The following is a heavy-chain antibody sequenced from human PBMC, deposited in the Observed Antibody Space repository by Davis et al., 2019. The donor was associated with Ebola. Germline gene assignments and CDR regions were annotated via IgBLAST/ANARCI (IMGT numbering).Heavy chain of an antibody. V-gene: IGHV1-2*02. Sequence: ASVKVSCKASGYTFTGYYMHWVRQAPGQGLEWVGWINPNSGGTNYAQKFRGRVTMTRDTSISTAYMELSRLTSDDTAVYYCARVGYYGSGSYLSYWGQGTLVTVSS. D-gene: IGHD3-10*01. CDR1: GYTFTGYY. CDR2: INPNSGGT. CDR3: ARVGYYGSGSYLSY. J-gene: IGHJ4*02.